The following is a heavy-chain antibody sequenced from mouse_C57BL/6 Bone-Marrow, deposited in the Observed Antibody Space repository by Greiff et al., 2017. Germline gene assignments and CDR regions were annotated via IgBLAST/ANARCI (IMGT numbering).Heavy chain of an antibody. V-gene: IGHV7-1*01. CDR3: ARDDGYYAYAMDY. CDR2: SRNKTNDYTT. D-gene: IGHD2-3*01. CDR1: GFTFSDFY. J-gene: IGHJ4*01. Sequence: EVKVVESGGGLVQSGRSLRLSCATSGFTFSDFYMEWVRQAPGKGLEWIAASRNKTNDYTTEYSASVKGRFIVSRDTSQSFLYLQMNALRAEDTAIYSCARDDGYYAYAMDYWGQGTSVTVSS.